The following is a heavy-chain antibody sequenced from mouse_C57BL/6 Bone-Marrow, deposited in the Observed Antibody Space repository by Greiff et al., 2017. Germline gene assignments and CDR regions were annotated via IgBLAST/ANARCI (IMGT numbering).Heavy chain of an antibody. CDR3: ARDSLDDYYWYFDV. J-gene: IGHJ1*03. V-gene: IGHV3-6*01. D-gene: IGHD2-4*01. Sequence: DVQLQESGPGLVKPSQSLSLTCSVTGYSITSGYYWNWIRQFPGNKLEWMGYISYDGSNNYNPSLKNRISITRDTSKNQFFLKLNSVTTEDTATYYCARDSLDDYYWYFDVWGTGTTVTVSS. CDR1: GYSITSGYY. CDR2: ISYDGSN.